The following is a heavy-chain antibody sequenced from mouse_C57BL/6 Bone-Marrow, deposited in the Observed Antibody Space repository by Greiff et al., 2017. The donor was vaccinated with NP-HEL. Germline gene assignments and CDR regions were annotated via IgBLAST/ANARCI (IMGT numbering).Heavy chain of an antibody. CDR2: ISSGSSTI. CDR3: ARHDDYDGPYYAMDY. J-gene: IGHJ4*01. D-gene: IGHD2-4*01. CDR1: GFTFSDYG. V-gene: IGHV5-17*01. Sequence: EVQGVESGGGLVKPGGSLKLSCAASGFTFSDYGMHWVRQAPEKGLEWVAYISSGSSTIYYADTVKGRFTISRDNAKNTLFLQLTSLRSEDTAMYYCARHDDYDGPYYAMDYWGQGTSVTVSS.